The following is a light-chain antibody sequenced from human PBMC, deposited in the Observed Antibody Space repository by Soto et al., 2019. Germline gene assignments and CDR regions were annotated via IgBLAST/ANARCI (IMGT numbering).Light chain of an antibody. CDR1: SSDVGYYNY. V-gene: IGLV2-14*01. Sequence: QSALTQPASVSGSPGQSIAISCTGTSSDVGYYNYVSWYQQHPGKAPNVMIYDVNNRPSGVPDRFSGSKSGNTAPLTISGLQAEDEADYYCSSYTSSSTYVFGTGTKLTVL. CDR2: DVN. CDR3: SSYTSSSTYV. J-gene: IGLJ1*01.